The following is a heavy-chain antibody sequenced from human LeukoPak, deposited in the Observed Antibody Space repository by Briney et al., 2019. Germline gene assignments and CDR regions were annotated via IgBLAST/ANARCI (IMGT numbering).Heavy chain of an antibody. J-gene: IGHJ6*02. CDR1: GFTIGDYS. V-gene: IGHV3-49*03. CDR2: IRRKAYRETT. Sequence: PGRSLRLSCTASGFTIGDYSISWFRQAPEKGLEWVGFIRRKAYRETTEYAASVKGRFSISRDDSKSIAYLQMNSLKTEDTGMYYCTRWSIVVYQYYGMDVWGQGTTVTVSS. D-gene: IGHD2-2*01. CDR3: TRWSIVVYQYYGMDV.